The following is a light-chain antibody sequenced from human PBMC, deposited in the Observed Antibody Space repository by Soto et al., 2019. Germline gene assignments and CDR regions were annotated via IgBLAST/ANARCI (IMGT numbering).Light chain of an antibody. Sequence: ETVITQSPGTVSVSPGEGATLSCGASQTIGTFLAWYQYKPGQSPTLLIYGASTRAPGVPARFSGSGSGTEFTLTISSLQSEDFAVYYCQQYKFWPRTFGQGTKVDIK. CDR2: GAS. CDR3: QQYKFWPRT. V-gene: IGKV3-15*01. CDR1: QTIGTF. J-gene: IGKJ1*01.